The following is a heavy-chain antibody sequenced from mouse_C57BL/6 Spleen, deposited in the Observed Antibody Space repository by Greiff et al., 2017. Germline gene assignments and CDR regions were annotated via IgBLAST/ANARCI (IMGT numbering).Heavy chain of an antibody. CDR1: GYTFTDYE. CDR3: TRRGWFAY. CDR2: IDPEPGGT. Sequence: VQLQQSGAELVRPGASVTLSCKASGYTFTDYEMHWVKQTPVHGLEWIGAIDPEPGGTAYNQKFKGKAILTADKSSSTAYMELRSLTSEDSAVYYCTRRGWFAYWGQGILVTVSA. V-gene: IGHV1-15*01. J-gene: IGHJ3*01.